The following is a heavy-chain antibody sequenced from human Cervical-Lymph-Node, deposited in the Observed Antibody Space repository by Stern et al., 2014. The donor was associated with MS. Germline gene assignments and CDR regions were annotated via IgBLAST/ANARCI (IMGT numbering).Heavy chain of an antibody. Sequence: VQLLQSGTEVKKPGSSVKVSCKASGCTLSSQAISWVRQAPGQGLEWMGGIIAYFGATNYAQKFHGRVTIAADEGTSTVYMEMRGLRSEDTAVYYCARDLSPGCSTLSCDGDYSYGMDVWGQGTTVTVSS. V-gene: IGHV1-69*01. CDR3: ARDLSPGCSTLSCDGDYSYGMDV. CDR2: IIAYFGAT. CDR1: GCTLSSQA. J-gene: IGHJ6*02. D-gene: IGHD2-2*01.